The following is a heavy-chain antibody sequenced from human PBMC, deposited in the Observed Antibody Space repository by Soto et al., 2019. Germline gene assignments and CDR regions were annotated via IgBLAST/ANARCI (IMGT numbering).Heavy chain of an antibody. CDR2: IANGDNHI. D-gene: IGHD2-2*01. J-gene: IGHJ3*02. V-gene: IGHV3-21*01. CDR3: ARENGHCTDACNRGAFDI. Sequence: EVQVVESGGGLVKPGGSLRLSCAASGFTFSEYSFLWVRQAPGKGLEWLSFIANGDNHIFYSDSVKGRFTISRDNAKNSVYLQLNSLRADDPAVYYCARENGHCTDACNRGAFDIWGQGTMVTVSS. CDR1: GFTFSEYS.